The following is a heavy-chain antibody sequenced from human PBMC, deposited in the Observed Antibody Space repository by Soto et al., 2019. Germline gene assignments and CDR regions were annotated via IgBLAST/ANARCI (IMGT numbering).Heavy chain of an antibody. J-gene: IGHJ4*02. CDR3: GTWRGSSWFDY. CDR1: GFTFSSYS. Sequence: PGEPLKISCKAAGFTFSSYSLGWVRHMPGKGLQWMGNIFSSDSSAKYSPSFVGQVTISVDRSINTAYLQWSSLKASDTAIYYCGTWRGSSWFDYWGPGTLVTVSS. D-gene: IGHD2-2*01. CDR2: IFSSDSSA. V-gene: IGHV5-51*03.